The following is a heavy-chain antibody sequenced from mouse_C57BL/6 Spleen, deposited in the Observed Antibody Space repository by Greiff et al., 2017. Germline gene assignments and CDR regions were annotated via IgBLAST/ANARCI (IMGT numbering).Heavy chain of an antibody. D-gene: IGHD1-1*01. V-gene: IGHV1-82*01. CDR2: IYPGDGDT. Sequence: VQLQQSGPELVKPGASVKISCKASGYAFSSSWMNWVKQRPGKGLEWIGRIYPGDGDTNYNGKFKGKATLTADKSSSTAYMQLSSLTSEDSAVAFCATTGRYWYFDVWGTGTTVTVSS. CDR1: GYAFSSSW. J-gene: IGHJ1*03. CDR3: ATTGRYWYFDV.